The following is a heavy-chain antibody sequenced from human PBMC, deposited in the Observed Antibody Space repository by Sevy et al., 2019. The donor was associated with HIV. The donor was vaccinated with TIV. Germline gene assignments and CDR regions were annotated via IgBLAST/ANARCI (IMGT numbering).Heavy chain of an antibody. CDR2: ISSSSSYI. V-gene: IGHV3-21*01. CDR3: ARAAYYCGTTSCYIDY. CDR1: GFTFSTYT. J-gene: IGHJ4*02. D-gene: IGHD2-2*02. Sequence: GGSLRLSCAASGFTFSTYTMNWVRQAPGKGLEWVSSISSSSSYIYYADSVKGRFTIPRDNAKNSLYLQMNSLRVEDTAVYYCARAAYYCGTTSCYIDYWGQGTLVTVSS.